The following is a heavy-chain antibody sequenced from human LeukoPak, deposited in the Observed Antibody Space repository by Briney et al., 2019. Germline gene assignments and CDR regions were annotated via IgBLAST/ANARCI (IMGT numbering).Heavy chain of an antibody. Sequence: ASVKVSCKASGFDFRDYFIHWVRQAPGQGLEWMGWINTNTGNPTYAQGFTGRFVFSLDTSVSTAYLQISSLKAEDTAVYYCARDGIYGSGSYSPPTFDYWGQGTLVTVSS. V-gene: IGHV7-4-1*02. CDR3: ARDGIYGSGSYSPPTFDY. CDR2: INTNTGNP. D-gene: IGHD3-10*01. J-gene: IGHJ4*02. CDR1: GFDFRDYF.